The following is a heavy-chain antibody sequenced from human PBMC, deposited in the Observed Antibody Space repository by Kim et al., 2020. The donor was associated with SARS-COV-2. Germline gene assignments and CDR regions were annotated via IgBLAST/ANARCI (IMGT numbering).Heavy chain of an antibody. CDR2: ISAYNGNT. CDR1: GYTFTSYG. Sequence: ASVKVSCKASGYTFTSYGISWVRQAPGQGLEWMGWISAYNGNTNYAQKLHGRVTMTTDTSTSTAYMELRSLRSDDTAVYYCARDFYRGKWFGVNSSDYWGQGTLVTVSS. CDR3: ARDFYRGKWFGVNSSDY. J-gene: IGHJ4*02. V-gene: IGHV1-18*04. D-gene: IGHD3-10*01.